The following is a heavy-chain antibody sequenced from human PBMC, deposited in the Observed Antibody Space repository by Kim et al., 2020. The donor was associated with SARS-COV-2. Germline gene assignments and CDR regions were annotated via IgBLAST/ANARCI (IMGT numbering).Heavy chain of an antibody. D-gene: IGHD3-22*01. CDR3: ARSEFFRYYYDSSGPAPYFDY. CDR2: INHSGST. J-gene: IGHJ4*02. V-gene: IGHV4-34*01. CDR1: GGSFSGYY. Sequence: SETLSLTCAVYGGSFSGYYWSWIRQPPGKGLEWIGEINHSGSTNYNPSLKSRVTISVDTSKNQFSLKLSSVTAADTAVYYCARSEFFRYYYDSSGPAPYFDYWGQGTLVTVSS.